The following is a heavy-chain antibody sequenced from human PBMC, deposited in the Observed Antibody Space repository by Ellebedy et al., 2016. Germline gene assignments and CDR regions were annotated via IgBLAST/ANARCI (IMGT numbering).Heavy chain of an antibody. V-gene: IGHV4-39*01. CDR1: GGSIRSSSSY. D-gene: IGHD4-11*01. CDR2: IYYSGNT. Sequence: SETLSLTCTVSGGSIRSSSSYWGWIRQPPGKGLEWIANIYYSGNTYYNPSLKSRVTISLDMFKNQFSLRLSSVTAADTAVYYCARHADDSSDYVYDSWGQGTLVIVSS. CDR3: ARHADDSSDYVYDS. J-gene: IGHJ4*02.